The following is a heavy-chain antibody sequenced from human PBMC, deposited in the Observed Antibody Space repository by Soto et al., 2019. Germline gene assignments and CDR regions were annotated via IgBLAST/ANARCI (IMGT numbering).Heavy chain of an antibody. V-gene: IGHV3-30-3*01. J-gene: IGHJ5*02. CDR1: GFTFSSYA. CDR3: ARDFEEVGIAVAGTLGRENWFDP. D-gene: IGHD6-19*01. Sequence: QVQLVEFGGGVVQPGRSLRLSCAASGFTFSSYAMHWVRQAPGKGLEWVAVISYDGSNKYYADSVKGRFTISRDNSKNTLYLQMNSLRAEDTAVYYCARDFEEVGIAVAGTLGRENWFDPWGQGTLVTVSS. CDR2: ISYDGSNK.